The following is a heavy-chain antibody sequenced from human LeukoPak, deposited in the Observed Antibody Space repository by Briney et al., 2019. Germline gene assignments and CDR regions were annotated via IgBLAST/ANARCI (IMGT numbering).Heavy chain of an antibody. D-gene: IGHD3-10*01. CDR1: GFTFSNYA. CDR2: ISYDGSIK. J-gene: IGHJ5*02. CDR3: ARGVAVRGGLRGGWFDP. V-gene: IGHV3-30*04. Sequence: GTSLRLSCGASGFTFSNYAMHWVRQAPGKGLEWVAVISYDGSIKYYADSVKGRFTISRDNSKNTLYLQMNSLRAEDTAVYYCARGVAVRGGLRGGWFDPWGQGTLVTVSS.